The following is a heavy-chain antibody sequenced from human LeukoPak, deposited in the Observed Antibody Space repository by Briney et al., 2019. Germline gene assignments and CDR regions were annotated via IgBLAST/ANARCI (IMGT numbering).Heavy chain of an antibody. D-gene: IGHD5-18*01. J-gene: IGHJ4*02. CDR2: INPNSGGT. CDR3: ARDGGNSYAPDY. CDR1: GYTFTGYY. Sequence: GASVKVSCKSSGYTFTGYYIHWVRQAPGQGRERMGWINPNSGGTNYAQKFHGRVTMTRDTSISTAYMDLSRLRSDDTAVYYCARDGGNSYAPDYWGQGTLVTVSS. V-gene: IGHV1-2*02.